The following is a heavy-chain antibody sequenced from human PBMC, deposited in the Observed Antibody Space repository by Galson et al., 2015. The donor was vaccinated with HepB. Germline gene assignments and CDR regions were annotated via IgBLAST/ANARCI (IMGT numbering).Heavy chain of an antibody. V-gene: IGHV3-7*01. CDR3: ARTIAGYSSSWYVRELDYYGMDV. J-gene: IGHJ6*02. D-gene: IGHD6-13*01. CDR1: GFTFSSYW. CDR2: IKQDGSEK. Sequence: SLRLSCAASGFTFSSYWMSWVRQAPGKGLEWVANIKQDGSEKYYVDSVKGRFTISRDNAKNSLYLQMNSLRAEDTAVYYCARTIAGYSSSWYVRELDYYGMDVWGQGTTVTVSS.